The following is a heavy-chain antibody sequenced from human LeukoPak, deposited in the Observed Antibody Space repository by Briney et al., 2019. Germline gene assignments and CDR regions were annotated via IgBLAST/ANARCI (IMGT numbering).Heavy chain of an antibody. CDR3: AKGEAILWFGELSLLSPYKPFDY. D-gene: IGHD3-10*01. V-gene: IGHV3-11*04. Sequence: PGGSLRLSCAASGFTFSDYYMSWIRQAPGKGLEWVSYISSSGSTIYYADSVKGRFTISRDNAKNSLYLQMNSLRAEDTAVYYCAKGEAILWFGELSLLSPYKPFDYWGQGTLVTVSS. CDR1: GFTFSDYY. J-gene: IGHJ4*02. CDR2: ISSSGSTI.